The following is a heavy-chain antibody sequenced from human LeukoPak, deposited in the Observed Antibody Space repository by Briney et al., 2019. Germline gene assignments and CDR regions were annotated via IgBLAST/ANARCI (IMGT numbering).Heavy chain of an antibody. J-gene: IGHJ5*02. D-gene: IGHD3-9*01. CDR2: ISGSGGST. V-gene: IGHV3-23*01. Sequence: GGSLTLSCAASGFTFSSYAMSCVRQAPGRGREWVSAISGSGGSTYYADSVKGRFTISRDNPKNTLYLQMNSLRAEDTAVYYCAAGVDYDILTGYFSPWFDPWGQGTLVTVSS. CDR3: AAGVDYDILTGYFSPWFDP. CDR1: GFTFSSYA.